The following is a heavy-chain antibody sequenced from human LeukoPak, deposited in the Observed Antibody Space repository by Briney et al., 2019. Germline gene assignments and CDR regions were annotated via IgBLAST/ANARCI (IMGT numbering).Heavy chain of an antibody. Sequence: GGSLRLSCAASGFTFSSYGMHWVRQAPGKGLEWVAFIRYDGSNKYYADSVKGRFTISRDNSKNTLYLQMNSLRAEDTAVYYCAKPGDSSGWYAGDYWGQGTLVTASS. V-gene: IGHV3-30*02. CDR1: GFTFSSYG. CDR3: AKPGDSSGWYAGDY. CDR2: IRYDGSNK. J-gene: IGHJ4*02. D-gene: IGHD6-13*01.